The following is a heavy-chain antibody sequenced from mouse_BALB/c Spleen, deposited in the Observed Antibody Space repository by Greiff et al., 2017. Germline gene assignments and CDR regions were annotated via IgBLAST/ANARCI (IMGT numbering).Heavy chain of an antibody. V-gene: IGHV14-3*02. CDR1: GFNIKDTY. CDR3: ARDGDYGNYFDY. J-gene: IGHJ2*01. Sequence: EVQLQQSGAELVKPGASVKLSCTASGFNIKDTYMHWVKQRPEQGLEWIGRIDPANGNTKYDPKFQGKATITADTSSNTAYLQLSSLTSEDTAVYYCARDGDYGNYFDYWGQGTTLTVSS. CDR2: IDPANGNT. D-gene: IGHD2-1*01.